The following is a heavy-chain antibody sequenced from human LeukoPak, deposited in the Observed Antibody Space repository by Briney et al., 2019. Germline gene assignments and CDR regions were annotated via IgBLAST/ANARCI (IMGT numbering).Heavy chain of an antibody. CDR2: IYYSGST. D-gene: IGHD1-26*01. J-gene: IGHJ4*02. CDR1: GGSVSGYY. Sequence: SETLSLTCTVSGGSVSGYYWTWLRQPPGKRLEWIGYIYYSGSTSYNPSLKSRVTISVDTSKNQFSLKVRSVTAADTAVYYCARWVGAHFDYWGQGTLVTVSS. CDR3: ARWVGAHFDY. V-gene: IGHV4-59*02.